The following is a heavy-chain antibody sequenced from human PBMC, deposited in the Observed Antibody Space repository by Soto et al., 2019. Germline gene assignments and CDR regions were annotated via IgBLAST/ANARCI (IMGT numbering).Heavy chain of an antibody. D-gene: IGHD2-21*01. J-gene: IGHJ6*02. CDR3: VRESADIVVAPHATSGIDG. CDR2: ISHDGQNK. Sequence: ESGGGVAQTGRSLTLSCVGSGFTFSSSGMHWVRQTPGKGLAWVAVISHDGQNKYYADSVQGRFTISRDNSNNAIYLQMDSLSIDERGMYYCVRESADIVVAPHATSGIDGWGHGTTVTVSS. CDR1: GFTFSSSG. V-gene: IGHV3-30*03.